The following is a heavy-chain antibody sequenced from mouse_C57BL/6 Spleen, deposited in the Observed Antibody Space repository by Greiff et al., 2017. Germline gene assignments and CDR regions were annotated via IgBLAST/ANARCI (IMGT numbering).Heavy chain of an antibody. Sequence: EVKLVESGGGLVQPGGSLGLSCAASGFTFTDYYMSWVRQPPGKALEWLGFIRNKANGYTTEYSASVKGRFTISRDNSQSILYLQMNALRAEDSATYYCARSITTVSWYFDVWGTGTTVTVSS. D-gene: IGHD1-1*01. CDR2: IRNKANGYTT. J-gene: IGHJ1*03. CDR3: ARSITTVSWYFDV. CDR1: GFTFTDYY. V-gene: IGHV7-3*01.